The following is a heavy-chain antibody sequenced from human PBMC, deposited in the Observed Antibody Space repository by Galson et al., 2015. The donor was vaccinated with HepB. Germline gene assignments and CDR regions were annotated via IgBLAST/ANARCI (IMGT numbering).Heavy chain of an antibody. J-gene: IGHJ6*02. CDR1: GYTFTSYG. Sequence: SVKVSCKASGYTFTSYGMSWVRQAPGQGLEWMGWMNPNSGNTGYAQKFQGRVTMTRNTSISTAYMELSSLRSEDTAVYYCARDIVVVPAAASSNYYYYGMDVWGQGTTVTVSS. CDR2: MNPNSGNT. CDR3: ARDIVVVPAAASSNYYYYGMDV. V-gene: IGHV1-8*02. D-gene: IGHD2-2*01.